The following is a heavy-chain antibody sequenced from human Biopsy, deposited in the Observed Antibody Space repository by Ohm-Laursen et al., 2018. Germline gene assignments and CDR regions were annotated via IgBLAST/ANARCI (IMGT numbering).Heavy chain of an antibody. CDR2: ISGSSNT. CDR3: ASAGYNPDWNFDL. Sequence: SETLSLTCTVSGDSISSYYWSWIRQPPGRGLEWIGYISGSSNTNYNPSLKSRVTLSTDTSETQFSLRLSSVTAADTAVYYCASAGYNPDWNFDLWGRGTRVTVSS. J-gene: IGHJ2*01. D-gene: IGHD5-24*01. CDR1: GDSISSYY. V-gene: IGHV4-59*12.